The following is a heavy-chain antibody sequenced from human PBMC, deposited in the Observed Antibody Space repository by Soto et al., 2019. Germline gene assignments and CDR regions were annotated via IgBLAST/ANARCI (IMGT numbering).Heavy chain of an antibody. V-gene: IGHV4-30-4*08. J-gene: IGHJ3*02. Sequence: SETLSLTCTVSGGSISSGGYYWSWIRQHPGKGLEWIGYIYYSGSTNYNPSLKSRVTISVDTSKNQFSLKLSSVTAADTAVYYCTTGFTRLAAFDIWGQGTMVTVSS. CDR2: IYYSGST. CDR1: GGSISSGGYY. CDR3: TTGFTRLAAFDI. D-gene: IGHD6-6*01.